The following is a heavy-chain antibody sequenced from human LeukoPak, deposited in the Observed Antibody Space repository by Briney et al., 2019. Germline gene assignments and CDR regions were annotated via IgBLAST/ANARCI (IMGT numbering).Heavy chain of an antibody. CDR1: GFTFSSYG. Sequence: GGSLRLSCAAAGFTFSSYGMHWVRQAPGKGLEWVAVIWYDGSKKDYVDSVKGRFTISRDNSKNTLYLQMNSLRAEDTAVYYCARDGGAMIVVVMFDYWGQGTLVTVSS. V-gene: IGHV3-33*01. D-gene: IGHD3-22*01. J-gene: IGHJ4*02. CDR2: IWYDGSKK. CDR3: ARDGGAMIVVVMFDY.